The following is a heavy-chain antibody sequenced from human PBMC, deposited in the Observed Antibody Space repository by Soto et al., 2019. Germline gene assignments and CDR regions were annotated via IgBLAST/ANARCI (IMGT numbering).Heavy chain of an antibody. J-gene: IGHJ4*02. CDR1: GYTFSSYG. Sequence: QIQLVQSGAEVKKPGASVKVSCRASGYTFSSYGITWVRQAPGQGLEWMGWITADNGDTKFAQKLQGRVSMTIDTPTSTDYMELRNLRSDDTALYYCARRTLGSAIGIGDYLGQGTLVTVSS. V-gene: IGHV1-18*01. CDR3: ARRTLGSAIGIGDY. D-gene: IGHD7-27*01. CDR2: ITADNGDT.